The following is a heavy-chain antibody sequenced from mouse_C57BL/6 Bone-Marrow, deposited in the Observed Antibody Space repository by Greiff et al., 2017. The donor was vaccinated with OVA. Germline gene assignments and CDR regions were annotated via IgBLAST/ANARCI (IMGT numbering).Heavy chain of an antibody. V-gene: IGHV1-55*01. CDR3: ASPHYYGSSYETY. CDR1: GYTFTSYW. J-gene: IGHJ3*01. Sequence: QVQLKQPGAELVKPGASVKMSCKASGYTFTSYWITWVKQRPGQGLEWIGDIYPGSGSTNYNEKFKSKATLTVDTSSSTAYMQLSSLTSEDSAVYYCASPHYYGSSYETYWGQGTLVTVSA. CDR2: IYPGSGST. D-gene: IGHD1-1*01.